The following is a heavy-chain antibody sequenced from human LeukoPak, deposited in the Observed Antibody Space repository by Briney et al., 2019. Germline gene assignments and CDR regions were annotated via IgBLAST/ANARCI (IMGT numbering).Heavy chain of an antibody. CDR2: INHSGST. Sequence: SETLSLTCTVSGGSISSYYWSWIRQPPGKGLEWIGEINHSGSTNYNPSLKSRVTISVDTSKNQFSLKLSSVTAADTAVYYCARDGITMVRGVSFDYWGQGALVTVSS. J-gene: IGHJ4*02. V-gene: IGHV4-34*01. CDR1: GGSISSYY. CDR3: ARDGITMVRGVSFDY. D-gene: IGHD3-10*01.